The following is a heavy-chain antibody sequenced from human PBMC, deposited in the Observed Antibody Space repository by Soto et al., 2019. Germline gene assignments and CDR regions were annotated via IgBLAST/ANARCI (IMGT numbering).Heavy chain of an antibody. J-gene: IGHJ4*02. CDR1: GGTLSSYA. CDR3: AREGRYSGYDSPIIDY. CDR2: IIPIFGTA. D-gene: IGHD5-12*01. Sequence: ASVKVSCKASGGTLSSYAISWVRQAPGQGLEWMGGIIPIFGTANYAQKFQGRVTITADESTSTAYMELSSLRSEDTAVYYCAREGRYSGYDSPIIDYWGQGTLVTVSS. V-gene: IGHV1-69*13.